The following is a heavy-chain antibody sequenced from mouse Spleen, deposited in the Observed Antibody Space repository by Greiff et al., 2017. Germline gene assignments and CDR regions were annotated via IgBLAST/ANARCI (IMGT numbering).Heavy chain of an antibody. Sequence: QVQLQQPGAELVKPGASVKLSCKASGYTFTSYWMHWVKQRPGQGLEWIGMIHPNSGSTNYNEKFKSKATLTVDKSSSTAYMQLSSLTSEDSAVYYCARSDYGYDGWFAYWGQGTLVAVSA. J-gene: IGHJ3*01. V-gene: IGHV1-64*01. CDR3: ARSDYGYDGWFAY. CDR2: IHPNSGST. CDR1: GYTFTSYW. D-gene: IGHD2-2*01.